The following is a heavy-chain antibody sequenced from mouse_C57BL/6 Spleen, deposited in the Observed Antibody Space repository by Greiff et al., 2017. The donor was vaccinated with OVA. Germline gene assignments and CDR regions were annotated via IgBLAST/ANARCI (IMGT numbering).Heavy chain of an antibody. CDR3: ARTIYYYGSSYGGGYFDV. J-gene: IGHJ1*03. D-gene: IGHD1-1*01. CDR1: GYSITSGYY. V-gene: IGHV3-6*01. Sequence: VQLKESGPGLVKPSQSLSLTCSVTGYSITSGYYWNWIRQFPGNKLEWMGYISYDGSNNYNPSLKNRISITRDTSKNQFFLKLNSVTTEDTATYYCARTIYYYGSSYGGGYFDVWGTGTTVTVSS. CDR2: ISYDGSN.